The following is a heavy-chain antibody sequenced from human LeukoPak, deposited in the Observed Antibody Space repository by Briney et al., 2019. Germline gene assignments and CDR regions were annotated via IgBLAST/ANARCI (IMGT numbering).Heavy chain of an antibody. CDR3: TTCGGDCYGPTDY. D-gene: IGHD2-21*01. Sequence: GGPLRLSCTASGFTFSSYNMNWVRQAPGKGLGRVSYISSSSNTIYYAYSVKGRFTISRDNAKNSLYLQMNSLRAEDMTVYYCTTCGGDCYGPTDYWGQGTLVTVSS. CDR2: ISSSSNTI. CDR1: GFTFSSYN. V-gene: IGHV3-48*01. J-gene: IGHJ4*02.